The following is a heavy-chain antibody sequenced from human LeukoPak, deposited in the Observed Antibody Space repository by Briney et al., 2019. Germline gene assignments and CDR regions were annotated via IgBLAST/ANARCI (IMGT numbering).Heavy chain of an antibody. Sequence: SETLSLTCTVSGGPISSYYWSWIRQPPGKGLEWIGYIYYSGSTNYNPSLKSRVTISADTSKNQFSLKLSSVTAADTAVYYCARVWVSVVPAAILWFDPWGQGTLVTVSS. V-gene: IGHV4-59*01. J-gene: IGHJ5*02. D-gene: IGHD2-2*02. CDR2: IYYSGST. CDR3: ARVWVSVVPAAILWFDP. CDR1: GGPISSYY.